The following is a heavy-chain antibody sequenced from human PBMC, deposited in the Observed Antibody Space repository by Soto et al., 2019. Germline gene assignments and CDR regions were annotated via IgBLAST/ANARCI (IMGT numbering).Heavy chain of an antibody. CDR1: GFTFSSYA. CDR2: ISYDGSNK. V-gene: IGHV3-30-3*01. J-gene: IGHJ6*02. CDR3: GSMEGFPLGMDV. Sequence: QVQLVESGGGVVQPGRSLRLSCAASGFTFSSYAMHWVRQAPGKGLEWVAVISYDGSNKYYADSVKGRFTISRDNSKNKMYLQMNSLRAEDTAVYYWGSMEGFPLGMDVWGQGTTVTDSS. D-gene: IGHD3-10*01.